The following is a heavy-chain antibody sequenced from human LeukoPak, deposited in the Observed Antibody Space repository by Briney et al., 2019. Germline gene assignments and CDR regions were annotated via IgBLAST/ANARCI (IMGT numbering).Heavy chain of an antibody. D-gene: IGHD1-26*01. J-gene: IGHJ6*03. V-gene: IGHV4-59*01. CDR1: GGAISRYY. Sequence: PSETLSLICSVSGGAISRYYWSWIRQPPGKGLEWIGYIYYSGSTNYNPSLKSRVTISVDTSKNQFSLKLSSVTAADTAVYYCASGAYSYYYMDVWGKGTTVTISS. CDR3: ASGAYSYYYMDV. CDR2: IYYSGST.